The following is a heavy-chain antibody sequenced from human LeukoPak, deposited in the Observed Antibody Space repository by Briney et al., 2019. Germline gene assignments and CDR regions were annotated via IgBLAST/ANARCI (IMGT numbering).Heavy chain of an antibody. CDR3: ARDKIVGPTTLDY. J-gene: IGHJ4*02. D-gene: IGHD1-26*01. CDR1: GFTFSSYW. Sequence: GGSLRLSCAASGFTFSSYWMNWARQAPGKGLEWVASINHNGNVNYYVDSVKGRFTISRDNAENSLYLQMNSLRADDTAVYYCARDKIVGPTTLDYWGQGTLVTVSS. CDR2: INHNGNVN. V-gene: IGHV3-7*01.